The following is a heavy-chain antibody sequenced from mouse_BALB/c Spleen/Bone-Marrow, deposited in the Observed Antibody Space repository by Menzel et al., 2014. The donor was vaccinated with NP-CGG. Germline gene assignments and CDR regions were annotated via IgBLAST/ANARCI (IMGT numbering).Heavy chain of an antibody. J-gene: IGHJ3*01. CDR2: IDPYNGGT. CDR3: ARENYGSSPAY. CDR1: GYAFTSYN. V-gene: IGHV1S135*01. D-gene: IGHD1-1*01. Sequence: VQLKESGPELVKPGASVKVSCKASGYAFTSYNMYWGKQSHGKSLEWIGYIDPYNGGTSYNQKFKGKATLTVDKSSSTAYMHLNSLTSEDSAVYYCARENYGSSPAYWCQGTLVTVSA.